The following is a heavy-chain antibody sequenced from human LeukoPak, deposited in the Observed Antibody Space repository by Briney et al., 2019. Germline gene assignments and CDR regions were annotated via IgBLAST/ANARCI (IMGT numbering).Heavy chain of an antibody. CDR1: GYTFTGYY. V-gene: IGHV1-2*02. Sequence: VASVKVSCKASGYTFTGYYMHWVRQAPGQGLEWMGWIDPNSGGTNYAQKFQGRVTMTRDTSISTAYMELSRLRSDDTAVYYCARGNVLLWFGELSHWFDPWGQGTLVTVSS. J-gene: IGHJ5*02. CDR2: IDPNSGGT. CDR3: ARGNVLLWFGELSHWFDP. D-gene: IGHD3-10*01.